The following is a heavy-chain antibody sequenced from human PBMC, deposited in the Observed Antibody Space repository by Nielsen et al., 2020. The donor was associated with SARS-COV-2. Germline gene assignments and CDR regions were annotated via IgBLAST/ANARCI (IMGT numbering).Heavy chain of an antibody. J-gene: IGHJ4*02. CDR1: GFTFSYYY. CDR3: TRRNYGSGRTDDY. D-gene: IGHD3-10*01. Sequence: GGSLRLSCAASGFTFSYYYMSGVRQAPGKGLEWVGFIRSKAYGGTTDYAASVKGRFTISRDDSKSIAYLQMNSLKTEDTAVYYCTRRNYGSGRTDDYWGQGTLVTVSS. CDR2: IRSKAYGGTT. V-gene: IGHV3-22*01.